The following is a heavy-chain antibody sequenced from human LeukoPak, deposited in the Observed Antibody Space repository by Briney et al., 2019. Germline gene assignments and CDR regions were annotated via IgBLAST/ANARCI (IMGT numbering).Heavy chain of an antibody. CDR3: ARDRSPGWFDP. J-gene: IGHJ5*02. Sequence: GGSLRLSCAASGFTFSSYWMSWVRQAPGKGLEWVANIKQDGSEKYYVDSVKGRFTISRDNSKNTLYLQMNSLRAEDTAVYYCARDRSPGWFDPWGQGTLVIVSS. V-gene: IGHV3-7*01. CDR1: GFTFSSYW. CDR2: IKQDGSEK.